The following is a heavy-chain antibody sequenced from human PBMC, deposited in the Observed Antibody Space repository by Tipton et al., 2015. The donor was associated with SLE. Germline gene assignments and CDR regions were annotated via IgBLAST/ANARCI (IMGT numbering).Heavy chain of an antibody. V-gene: IGHV4-59*08. CDR2: IYYGGTT. CDR3: ARVLGVVKSYYMDV. J-gene: IGHJ6*03. D-gene: IGHD3-3*01. Sequence: TLSLTCTVSGGSISPHYWSWIRQPPGKGLEWIGYIYYGGTTTYNPFLKSRVTISVDPSKNQFSLKLRSMTAADTAVYYCARVLGVVKSYYMDVWGKGTTVTVSS. CDR1: GGSISPHY.